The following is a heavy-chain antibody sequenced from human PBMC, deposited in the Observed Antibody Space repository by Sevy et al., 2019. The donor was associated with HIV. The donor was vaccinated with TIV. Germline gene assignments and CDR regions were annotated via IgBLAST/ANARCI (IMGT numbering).Heavy chain of an antibody. V-gene: IGHV1-46*01. CDR2: INPSGGST. D-gene: IGHD2-21*02. J-gene: IGHJ4*02. Sequence: ASVKVSCKASGYSFTSYEMEWVRQAPGQGLEWMGIINPSGGSTGYAQSFQGRVILTRDTSTDTVYMGLNSLRSEDTAVYYCARLRSCGGDCYYFDYWGQGTLVTVSS. CDR3: ARLRSCGGDCYYFDY. CDR1: GYSFTSYE.